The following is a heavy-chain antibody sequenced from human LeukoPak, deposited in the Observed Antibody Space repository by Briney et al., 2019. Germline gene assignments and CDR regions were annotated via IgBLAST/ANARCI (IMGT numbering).Heavy chain of an antibody. D-gene: IGHD3-22*01. CDR2: IKSKTDGGTT. Sequence: GGSLRLSCAASGFTFSNAWMSWVRQAPGKGLEWVGRIKSKTDGGTTDYAAPVKGRFSISRDDSKNTLYLQMNSLKTEDTAVYYCTTAYYYDSSGYYYPFDYWGQGTLVTVSS. J-gene: IGHJ4*02. CDR1: GFTFSNAW. CDR3: TTAYYYDSSGYYYPFDY. V-gene: IGHV3-15*01.